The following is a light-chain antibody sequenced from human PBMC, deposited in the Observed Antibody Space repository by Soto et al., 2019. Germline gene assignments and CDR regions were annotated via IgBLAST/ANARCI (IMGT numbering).Light chain of an antibody. Sequence: EVVLTQSPGTLSLSPGERATLSCRASQNVYINSLAWYQQRPGQTPRLLIYVASTRAAAIPDRFSGSGSGADCALSIDGLEPEDFAIYYCQQYGDSPLTFGPGTRVD. CDR1: QNVYINS. J-gene: IGKJ3*01. CDR2: VAS. CDR3: QQYGDSPLT. V-gene: IGKV3-20*01.